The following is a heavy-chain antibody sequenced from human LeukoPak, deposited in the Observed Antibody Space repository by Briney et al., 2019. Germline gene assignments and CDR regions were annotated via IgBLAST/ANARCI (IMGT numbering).Heavy chain of an antibody. CDR1: GFTFITYA. V-gene: IGHV3-23*01. CDR3: VKTLISVAGTGAFDI. D-gene: IGHD6-19*01. CDR2: TTGGGGKT. Sequence: PGGSLRLSCAASGFTFITYAMSWVRQAPGKGLEWVSTTTGGGGKTYYADSVKGRFTISRDNSKNTLYLQMSSLRAEDTAVYYCVKTLISVAGTGAFDIWGQGTMVTVSS. J-gene: IGHJ3*02.